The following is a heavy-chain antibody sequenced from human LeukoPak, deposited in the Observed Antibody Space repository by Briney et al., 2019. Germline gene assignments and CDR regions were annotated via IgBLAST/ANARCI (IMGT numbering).Heavy chain of an antibody. J-gene: IGHJ6*03. CDR3: AREIHSTGYYYAGGYMDV. CDR1: GFNFSDYY. CDR2: FSSGDTNI. D-gene: IGHD3-22*01. Sequence: MAGGSLRLSCAASGFNFSDYYMSWVRQAPGRGLEWIPFFSSGDTNIKYADSVKGRFTISRDNAKNSLYLQMNSLRAEDTAVYFCAREIHSTGYYYAGGYMDVWGEGTTVTVSS. V-gene: IGHV3-11*04.